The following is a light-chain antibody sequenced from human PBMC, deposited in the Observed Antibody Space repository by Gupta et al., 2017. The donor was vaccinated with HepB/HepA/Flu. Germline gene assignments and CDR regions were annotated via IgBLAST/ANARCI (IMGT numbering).Light chain of an antibody. CDR2: WAS. J-gene: IGKJ2*03. CDR3: QQYYSTPPS. V-gene: IGKV4-1*01. CDR1: QSVLYSSNNKNY. Sequence: DIVMTQSPDSLAVSLGERATINCKSSQSVLYSSNNKNYLAWYQQKPGQPPKLLISWASTRESGVPDRFSCSGSGTDFTLTINSLQAEDVAVYYCQQYYSTPPSFGQGSKLEIK.